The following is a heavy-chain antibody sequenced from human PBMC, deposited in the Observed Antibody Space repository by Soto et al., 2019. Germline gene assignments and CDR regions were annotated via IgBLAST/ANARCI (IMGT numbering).Heavy chain of an antibody. D-gene: IGHD1-26*01. CDR3: ARLTSGGYLDY. Sequence: EVQLLESGGGLVQPGGSLRLSFAASGFTFSSYAMSWVRQAPGKGLGWVSVISGSGGSRYYADSVKGRSTISRANSKNTRYLQMNSLRAEHAAVYYCARLTSGGYLDYWGQGTVVTVSS. CDR1: GFTFSSYA. CDR2: ISGSGGSR. J-gene: IGHJ4*02. V-gene: IGHV3-23*01.